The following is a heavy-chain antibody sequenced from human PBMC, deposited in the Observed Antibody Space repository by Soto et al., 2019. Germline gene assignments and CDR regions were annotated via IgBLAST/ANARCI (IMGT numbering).Heavy chain of an antibody. J-gene: IGHJ5*02. CDR2: IKQDGGEK. V-gene: IGHV3-7*01. Sequence: EVQLVESGGGLVQPGGSLRLYCAASGFTFSSYWMSWVRQAPGKGLEWVANIKQDGGEKYYVDSVKGRFTISRDKAKNSLYLQMNSLRAEDTAVYYCAREGTGCFEWLYWFDHWGQGTLVSVSS. D-gene: IGHD3-3*01. CDR3: AREGTGCFEWLYWFDH. CDR1: GFTFSSYW.